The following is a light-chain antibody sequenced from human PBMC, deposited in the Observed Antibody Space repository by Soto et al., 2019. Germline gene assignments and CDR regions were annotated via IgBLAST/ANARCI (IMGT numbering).Light chain of an antibody. CDR1: QSVSSY. Sequence: MVITQSPATLSVSTGERVTLSCRTSQSVSSYLAWYQQKPGQAPRLLIYDASNRATGIPARFSGSGSETDFTLTISSLEPEDFAVYYCQQRSSWPLSFGGGTKVAIK. V-gene: IGKV3-11*01. J-gene: IGKJ4*01. CDR2: DAS. CDR3: QQRSSWPLS.